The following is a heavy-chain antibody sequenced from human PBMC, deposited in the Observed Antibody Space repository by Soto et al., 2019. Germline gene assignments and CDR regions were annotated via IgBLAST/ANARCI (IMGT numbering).Heavy chain of an antibody. CDR1: GYTFSTYC. D-gene: IGHD2-2*02. CDR2: INPFKGDT. J-gene: IGHJ3*01. CDR3: ARVKVPAAILGAFDL. Sequence: ASVNVSCKSSGYTFSTYCITWVRQAPGQGLDWMGWINPFKGDTNSAARFQDRVTMTTDTSTRTAYMELRSLRSDDTAVYYCARVKVPAAILGAFDLWGQGTLVTVSS. V-gene: IGHV1-18*01.